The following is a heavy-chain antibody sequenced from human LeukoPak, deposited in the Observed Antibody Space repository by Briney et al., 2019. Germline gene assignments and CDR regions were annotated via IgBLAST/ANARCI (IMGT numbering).Heavy chain of an antibody. D-gene: IGHD6-13*01. V-gene: IGHV4-4*07. CDR1: GGSISSYY. CDR3: ARIMAAAGHYYYYYMDV. CDR2: IYTSGST. J-gene: IGHJ6*03. Sequence: SETLSLTCTVSGGSISSYYWSWIRQPAGKGLEWIGRIYTSGSTNYNPSLKSRVTMSVDTSKNQFSLKLGSVTAADTAVYYCARIMAAAGHYYYYYMDVWGKGTTVTVSS.